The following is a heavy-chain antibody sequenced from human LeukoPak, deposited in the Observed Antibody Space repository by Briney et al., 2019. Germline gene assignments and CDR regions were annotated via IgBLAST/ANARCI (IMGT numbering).Heavy chain of an antibody. CDR3: ARGHLGSWYVPGYFQH. J-gene: IGHJ1*01. V-gene: IGHV4-34*01. CDR2: INHSGST. CDR1: GGSFSGYY. D-gene: IGHD6-13*01. Sequence: SETLSLTCAVYGGSFSGYYWSWIRQPPGKGLEWIGEINHSGSTNYNPSLKSRVTISVDTSKNQFSLKLSSVTAADTAVYYCARGHLGSWYVPGYFQHWGQGTLVTVSS.